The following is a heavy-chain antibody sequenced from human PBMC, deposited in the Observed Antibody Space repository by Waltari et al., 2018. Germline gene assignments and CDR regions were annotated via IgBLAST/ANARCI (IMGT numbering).Heavy chain of an antibody. Sequence: QVQLVQSGAEVKKPGASVKVSCKSSGSTFTSYGISWVRQSPGQGLEWMGWISAYNGNTNDAQKLQGRVTMTTDTSTSTAYMELRSLRSDDTAVYYCARAPWERLTPYYFDYWGQGTLVTVSS. CDR2: ISAYNGNT. D-gene: IGHD1-26*01. CDR3: ARAPWERLTPYYFDY. CDR1: GSTFTSYG. V-gene: IGHV1-18*01. J-gene: IGHJ4*02.